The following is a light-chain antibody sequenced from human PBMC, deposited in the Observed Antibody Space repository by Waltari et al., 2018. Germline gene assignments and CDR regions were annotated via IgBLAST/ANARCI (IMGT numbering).Light chain of an antibody. CDR1: SGHSSNI. Sequence: QLVLTQSPSASASLGASVKLTCTLSSGHSSNIIAWLQQQPAKGPRYLRKVNSDGSHSKGDEIPDRFSGSSSGAERYLTISTVQSEDEADYYCQTGGHGTWVFGGGTKLTVL. CDR3: QTGGHGTWV. CDR2: VNSDGSH. V-gene: IGLV4-69*01. J-gene: IGLJ3*02.